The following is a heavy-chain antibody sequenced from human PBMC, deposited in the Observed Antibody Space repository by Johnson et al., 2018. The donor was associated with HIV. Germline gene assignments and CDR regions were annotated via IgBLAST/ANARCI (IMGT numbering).Heavy chain of an antibody. Sequence: VQLVESGGGVVQPGGSLRLSCAASGFTFSSYGMHWVRQAPGKGLEWVANIKQDGSEKYYVDSVKGRFTISRDNAKNSLYLQMNSLRAEDTAVYYCAKAHGFGEFVIAVDIWGQGTMVTVSS. CDR1: GFTFSSYG. CDR3: AKAHGFGEFVIAVDI. CDR2: IKQDGSEK. J-gene: IGHJ3*02. D-gene: IGHD3-10*01. V-gene: IGHV3-7*01.